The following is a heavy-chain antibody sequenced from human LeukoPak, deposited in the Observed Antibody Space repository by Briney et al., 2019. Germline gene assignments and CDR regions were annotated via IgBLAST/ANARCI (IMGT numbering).Heavy chain of an antibody. J-gene: IGHJ4*02. V-gene: IGHV3-30*02. D-gene: IGHD1-26*01. CDR2: IRYDGSDK. CDR3: VRDTSVGASYFDL. CDR1: RFRFSSYG. Sequence: GGSLRLSCAASRFRFSSYGMHWVRQAPGKGLEWVAYIRYDGSDKYYADSVTGRFTISRDNSKNTLSLQMTTLRPDDTAVYYCVRDTSVGASYFDLWGQGVLVAVSS.